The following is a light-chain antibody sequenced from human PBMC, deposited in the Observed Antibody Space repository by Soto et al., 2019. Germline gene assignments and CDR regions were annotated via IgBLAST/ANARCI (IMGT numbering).Light chain of an antibody. CDR3: GTWDTSLSNWV. CDR2: ENS. CDR1: DSNIGAGSD. Sequence: QPVLTQPPSVSGAPGQRVTISCAGSDSNIGAGSDVHWYQHLPGTAPKLLIYENSNRPSGVPDRFSGSKSGTSGSLDITGLQAEDEADYYCGTWDTSLSNWVFGGGTKLTVL. V-gene: IGLV1-40*01. J-gene: IGLJ3*02.